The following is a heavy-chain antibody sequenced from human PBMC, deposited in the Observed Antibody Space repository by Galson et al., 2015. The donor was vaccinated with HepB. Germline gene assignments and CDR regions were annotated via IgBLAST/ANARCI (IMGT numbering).Heavy chain of an antibody. J-gene: IGHJ4*02. Sequence: ETLSLTCSVSGVSISSSNNFWAWLRQPPGKGLEWIATISYSGTTYYNPSLKSRVTISVDTSKNQFSLKLSSVTAAETAVYYRSRRSPTVGYDYWGQGTLVTVSS. CDR1: GVSISSSNNF. V-gene: IGHV4-39*01. D-gene: IGHD1-26*01. CDR3: SRRSPTVGYDY. CDR2: ISYSGTT.